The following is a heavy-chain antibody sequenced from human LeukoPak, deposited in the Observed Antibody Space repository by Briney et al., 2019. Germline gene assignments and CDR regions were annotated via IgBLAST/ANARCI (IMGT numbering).Heavy chain of an antibody. CDR1: GYTFTGYY. CDR3: ARGPRVFGVVLSSHWFFDV. Sequence: GASVKVSCKASGYTFTGYYMHWVRQAPGQGLEWMGWINPNSGGTNYAQKFQGRVTMTRDTSISTAYMELSSLRSEDTAVYYCARGPRVFGVVLSSHWFFDVWGRGTLVTVSS. J-gene: IGHJ2*01. D-gene: IGHD3-3*01. V-gene: IGHV1-2*02. CDR2: INPNSGGT.